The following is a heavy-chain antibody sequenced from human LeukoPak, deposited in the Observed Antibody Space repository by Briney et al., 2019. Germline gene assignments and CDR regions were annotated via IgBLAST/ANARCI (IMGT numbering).Heavy chain of an antibody. CDR3: ATYDYVWGSYRPGPYYGMDV. CDR1: GYNFPIYW. V-gene: IGHV5-51*01. J-gene: IGHJ6*02. CDR2: IYPDDFNT. Sequence: GESLKISCQGSGYNFPIYWIGWVRQMPGQGLEWMGIIYPDDFNTIYGPSFQGQVTISADKSISTAYLQWSSLKASDTAMYYCATYDYVWGSYRPGPYYGMDVWGQGTTVTVSS. D-gene: IGHD3-16*02.